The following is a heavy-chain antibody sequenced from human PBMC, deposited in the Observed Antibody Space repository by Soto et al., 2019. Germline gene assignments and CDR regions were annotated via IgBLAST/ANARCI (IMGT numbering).Heavy chain of an antibody. V-gene: IGHV4-30-4*01. Sequence: SETLSLTCTVSGGSISSGDYYWSWIRQPPGKGLEWIGYIYYSGSTYYNPSLKSRVTISVDTSKNQFSLKLSSVTAADTAVYYCARVFPYSSGWYGQGLGAFDIWGQGTMVTVSS. CDR2: IYYSGST. J-gene: IGHJ3*02. CDR3: ARVFPYSSGWYGQGLGAFDI. D-gene: IGHD6-19*01. CDR1: GGSISSGDYY.